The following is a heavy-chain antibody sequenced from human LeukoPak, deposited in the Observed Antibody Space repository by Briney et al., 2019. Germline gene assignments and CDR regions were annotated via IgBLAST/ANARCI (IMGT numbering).Heavy chain of an antibody. CDR3: ARVGGSGSSIGPFDY. Sequence: GGSLRLSCAASGFTFSSYWMSWVRQAPGKGLEWVANIKQDGSEKYYVDSVKGRFTISRDNAKNSLYLQMNSLSAEDTAVYYCARVGGSGSSIGPFDYWGQGTLVTVSS. D-gene: IGHD3-10*01. CDR2: IKQDGSEK. V-gene: IGHV3-7*01. J-gene: IGHJ4*02. CDR1: GFTFSSYW.